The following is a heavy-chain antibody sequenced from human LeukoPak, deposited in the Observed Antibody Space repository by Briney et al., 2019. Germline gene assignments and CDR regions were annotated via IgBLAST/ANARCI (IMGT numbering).Heavy chain of an antibody. CDR1: GFTFSSYG. CDR2: ISGSGGKK. Sequence: GWSLRLSRVASGFTFSSYGMSWVRQAPGKGLEWVSAISGSGGKKYNADSVKGRFTISRDNSRKTLYLQMNSLRAEDTAVYYCAKDGGSYQFDSWGQGTLVTVSS. D-gene: IGHD2-15*01. V-gene: IGHV3-23*01. CDR3: AKDGGSYQFDS. J-gene: IGHJ4*02.